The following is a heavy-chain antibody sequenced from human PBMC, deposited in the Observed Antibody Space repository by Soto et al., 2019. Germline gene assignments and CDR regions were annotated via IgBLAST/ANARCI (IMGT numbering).Heavy chain of an antibody. Sequence: QEQLVQSGAEVKKPGSSVKVSCKASGGLFSSYHISWVRQVPGQGLEWMGGIIPVFQTAYYTQRFQGRVTITTDESTNTAYIELSSLRSEDTAIYYWARGGSGYTCFNESWGQGTLVTVSS. J-gene: IGHJ5*02. D-gene: IGHD3-22*01. CDR3: ARGGSGYTCFNES. V-gene: IGHV1-69*01. CDR1: GGLFSSYH. CDR2: IIPVFQTA.